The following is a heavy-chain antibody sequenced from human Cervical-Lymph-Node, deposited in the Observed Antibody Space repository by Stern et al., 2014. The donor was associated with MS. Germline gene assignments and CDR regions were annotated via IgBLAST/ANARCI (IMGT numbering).Heavy chain of an antibody. D-gene: IGHD3-9*01. CDR3: ARNLLRDFDCFDY. J-gene: IGHJ4*02. Sequence: QVQLGQSGAEVKKPGASVKVSCKASGYPFTGYYIHWVRQAPGQGLEWMGWINPNRGGTNYAQKFQGKVNMTRDTSISTAYMELSRLISDDTAVYYCARNLLRDFDCFDYWGQGTLVTVSS. CDR1: GYPFTGYY. V-gene: IGHV1-2*02. CDR2: INPNRGGT.